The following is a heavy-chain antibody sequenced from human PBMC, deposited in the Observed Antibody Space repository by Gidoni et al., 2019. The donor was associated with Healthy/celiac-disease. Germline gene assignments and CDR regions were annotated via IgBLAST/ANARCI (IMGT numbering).Heavy chain of an antibody. CDR2: SKANSYAT. CDR3: TRLGSTADFDY. Sequence: SKANSYATAYAASVKGRFTISRDDSKNTAYLQMNSLKTEDTAVYYCTRLGSTADFDYWGQGTLVTVSS. J-gene: IGHJ4*02. V-gene: IGHV3-73*01. D-gene: IGHD4-4*01.